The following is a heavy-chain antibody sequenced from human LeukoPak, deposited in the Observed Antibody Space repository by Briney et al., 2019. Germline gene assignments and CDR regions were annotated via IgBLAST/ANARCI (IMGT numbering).Heavy chain of an antibody. CDR2: IIPIFGTA. Sequence: ASVKVSCKASGGTFSSYAISWVRQAPGQGLEWMGGIIPIFGTANYAQKFQGRVTITADESTSTAYMEPSSLRSEDTAVYYCARGYSSSGIFDYWGQGTLVTVSS. D-gene: IGHD6-13*01. CDR1: GGTFSSYA. V-gene: IGHV1-69*13. CDR3: ARGYSSSGIFDY. J-gene: IGHJ4*02.